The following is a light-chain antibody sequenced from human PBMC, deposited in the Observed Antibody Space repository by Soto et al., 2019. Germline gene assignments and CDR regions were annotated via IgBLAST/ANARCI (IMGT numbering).Light chain of an antibody. CDR3: QQYGSSPRT. V-gene: IGKV3-15*01. CDR2: GAS. Sequence: EIVMSQSPATLSVSPGERATLSCRASQSVSSNLAWYQQKPGQAPRLLIYGASTRATGIPARFSGSGSGTEFTLTISRLEPEDFAVYYCQQYGSSPRTFGQGTMV. J-gene: IGKJ1*01. CDR1: QSVSSN.